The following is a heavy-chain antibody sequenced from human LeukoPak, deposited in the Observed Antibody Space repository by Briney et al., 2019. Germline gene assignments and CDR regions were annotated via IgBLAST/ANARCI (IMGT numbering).Heavy chain of an antibody. CDR1: GYTFTSYD. D-gene: IGHD2-2*01. V-gene: IGHV1-8*03. Sequence: ASVKVSRKASGYTFTSYDINWVRQATGQGLEWMGWMNPNSGNTGYAQKFQGRVTITRNTSISTAYMELSSLRSEDTAVYYCARVVPAAGRGYYYMDVWGKGTTVTVSS. CDR2: MNPNSGNT. CDR3: ARVVPAAGRGYYYMDV. J-gene: IGHJ6*03.